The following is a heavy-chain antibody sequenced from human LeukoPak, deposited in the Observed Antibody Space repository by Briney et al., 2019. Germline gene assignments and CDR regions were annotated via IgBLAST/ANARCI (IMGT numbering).Heavy chain of an antibody. CDR2: IRYDGSNQ. CDR1: GFTFSHYG. D-gene: IGHD4-17*01. CDR3: AKDRGDYTNWFDP. V-gene: IGHV3-30*02. J-gene: IGHJ5*02. Sequence: GGSLRLSCAASGFTFSHYGMHWVGQAPGKGLGWVAFIRYDGSNQYYADSVKGRCTISRDNSKNMLYLQIKSLRAEDTAVYFCAKDRGDYTNWFDPWGQGKLVTVSS.